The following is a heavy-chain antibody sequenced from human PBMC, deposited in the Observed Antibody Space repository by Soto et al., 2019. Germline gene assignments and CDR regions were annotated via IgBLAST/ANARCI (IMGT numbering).Heavy chain of an antibody. J-gene: IGHJ4*02. D-gene: IGHD6-6*01. CDR3: AIGDRSSWIGNH. Sequence: QVHLVQSGAEVTKAGSSVKVSCKASGGTFSSHAFSWVRQAPGQGLEWVGGIIPIFETANYAQEFQGRVTISADESTNTVILELNKLRSDDPAIYSCAIGDRSSWIGNHWGPGTQVTVS. V-gene: IGHV1-69*01. CDR2: IIPIFETA. CDR1: GGTFSSHA.